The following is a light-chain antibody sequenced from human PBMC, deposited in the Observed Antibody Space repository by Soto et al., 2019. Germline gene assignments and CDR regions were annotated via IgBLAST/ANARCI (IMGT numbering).Light chain of an antibody. J-gene: IGLJ2*01. Sequence: QSVLTQPPSVSAAPGQKVTISCSGSSSNIGNNYVVWYQQLPGTAPRLLIYDNDKRPSGIPDRFSGSKSGTSATLGITGLQTGEEADYYCATWDRSLSVGVFGGWTKRTVL. CDR2: DND. CDR3: ATWDRSLSVGV. CDR1: SSNIGNNY. V-gene: IGLV1-51*01.